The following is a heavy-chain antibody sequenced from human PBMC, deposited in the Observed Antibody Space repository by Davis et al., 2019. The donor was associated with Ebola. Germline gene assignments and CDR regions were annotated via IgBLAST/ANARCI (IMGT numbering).Heavy chain of an antibody. Sequence: ESLKISCAASGFTFSSYAMSWIRQPPGKGLEWIGEINHSGSTNYNPSLKSRVTISVDTSKNQFSLKLSSVTAADTAVYYCARGPHSLGLDPWGQGTLVTVSS. V-gene: IGHV4-34*01. CDR1: GFTFSSYA. CDR2: INHSGST. J-gene: IGHJ5*02. CDR3: ARGPHSLGLDP. D-gene: IGHD3-16*01.